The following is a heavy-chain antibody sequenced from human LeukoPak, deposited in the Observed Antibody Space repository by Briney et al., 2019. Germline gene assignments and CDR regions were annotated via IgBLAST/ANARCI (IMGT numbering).Heavy chain of an antibody. CDR3: ATSPQLGITTYLDN. CDR1: GYTFINYY. Sequence: ASVKVSCKASGYTFINYYMHWVRQAPGQGPEWMGIINPSGGGTTYAPKFQGRVTMTRDTFTSTVYMELSSLGSEDTAVYSCATSPQLGITTYLDNWGQGTLVTVSS. V-gene: IGHV1-46*01. J-gene: IGHJ4*02. CDR2: INPSGGGT. D-gene: IGHD7-27*01.